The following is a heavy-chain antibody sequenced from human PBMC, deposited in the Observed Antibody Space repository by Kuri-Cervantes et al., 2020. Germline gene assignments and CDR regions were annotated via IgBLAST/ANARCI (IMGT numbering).Heavy chain of an antibody. Sequence: SETLSLTCAVSGGSISSGGYSWSWIRQSPGKGLEWIVYVYHSGSTYYNPSLKSRVTISVDRSKNQFSLKLSSVTAADTAVYYCARAPGDYGLEGNNWFDPWGQGTLVTVSS. CDR1: GGSISSGGYS. CDR3: ARAPGDYGLEGNNWFDP. CDR2: VYHSGST. V-gene: IGHV4-30-2*06. J-gene: IGHJ5*02. D-gene: IGHD4-17*01.